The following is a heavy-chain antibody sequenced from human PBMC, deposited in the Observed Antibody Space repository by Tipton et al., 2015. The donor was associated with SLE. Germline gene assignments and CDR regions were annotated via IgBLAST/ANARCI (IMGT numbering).Heavy chain of an antibody. D-gene: IGHD2-21*01. CDR2: ISYDGSNK. Sequence: SLRLSCAASGFTFSSYAMSWVRQAPGKGLEWVAVISYDGSNKYYADSVKGRFTISRDNSKNTLYLQMNSLRAEDTAVYYCASASYCGGDCPPDAFDIWGQGTMVTGSS. J-gene: IGHJ3*02. V-gene: IGHV3-30*04. CDR3: ASASYCGGDCPPDAFDI. CDR1: GFTFSSYA.